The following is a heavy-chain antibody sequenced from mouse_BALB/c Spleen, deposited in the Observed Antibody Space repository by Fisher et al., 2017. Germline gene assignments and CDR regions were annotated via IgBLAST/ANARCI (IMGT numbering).Heavy chain of an antibody. CDR3: ARFGGRAMDY. J-gene: IGHJ4*01. Sequence: KFKGKATLTVDKSSSTAYMQLNSLTSEDSAVYYCARFGGRAMDYWGQGTSVTVSS. D-gene: IGHD1-1*02. V-gene: IGHV1-39*01.